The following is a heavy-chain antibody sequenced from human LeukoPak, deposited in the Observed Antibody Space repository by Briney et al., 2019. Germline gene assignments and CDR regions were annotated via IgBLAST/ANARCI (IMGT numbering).Heavy chain of an antibody. CDR1: GGSISSSSYY. CDR3: ARLAITGTTYFDY. Sequence: LETLSLTCTVSGGSISSSSYYWGWIRQPPGKGLEWIGSIYYSGSTYYNPSLKSRVTISVDTSKNQFSLKLSSVTAADTAVYYCARLAITGTTYFDYWGQGTLVTVSS. J-gene: IGHJ4*02. CDR2: IYYSGST. D-gene: IGHD1-7*01. V-gene: IGHV4-39*01.